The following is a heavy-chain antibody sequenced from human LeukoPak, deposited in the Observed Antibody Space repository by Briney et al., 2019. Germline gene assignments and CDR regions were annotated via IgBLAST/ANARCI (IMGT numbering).Heavy chain of an antibody. D-gene: IGHD6-13*01. CDR1: GFTFDDYA. CDR3: ARSNGYNSSPNY. J-gene: IGHJ4*02. Sequence: GGSLRLSCAASGFTFDDYAMHWVRQAPGKGLEWVSGISWNSGSIGYADSVKGRFTISRDNAKNSLYLQMNSLRAEDTAVYYCARSNGYNSSPNYWGQGTLVTVSS. V-gene: IGHV3-9*01. CDR2: ISWNSGSI.